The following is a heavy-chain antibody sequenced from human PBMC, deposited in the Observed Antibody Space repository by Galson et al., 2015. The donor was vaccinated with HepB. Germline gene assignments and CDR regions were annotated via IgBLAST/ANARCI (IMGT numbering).Heavy chain of an antibody. J-gene: IGHJ6*03. CDR2: ISAYNGNT. D-gene: IGHD3-10*01. CDR3: ARISKGDYYGSGSYYYYYYMDV. CDR1: GYTFTSYG. V-gene: IGHV1-18*01. Sequence: SVKVSCKASGYTFTSYGISWVRQAPGQGLEWMGWISAYNGNTNYAQKLQGRVTMTTDTSTSTAYMELRSLRSDDTAVYYCARISKGDYYGSGSYYYYYYMDVWGKGTTVTVSS.